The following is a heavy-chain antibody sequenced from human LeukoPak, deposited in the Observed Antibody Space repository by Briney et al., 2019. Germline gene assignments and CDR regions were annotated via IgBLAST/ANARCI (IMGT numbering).Heavy chain of an antibody. CDR2: INPNSGGT. D-gene: IGHD3-22*01. CDR1: GYTFTGYY. V-gene: IGHV1-2*02. Sequence: ASVKVSCKASGYTFTGYYMHWVRQAPGQGLEWMGWINPNSGGTNYAQKFQGSVTMTRDTSISTAYMEVGRLRSDDTAVYYCARGSGSGYYVPDYYYYMDVWGKGTTVTVSS. J-gene: IGHJ6*03. CDR3: ARGSGSGYYVPDYYYYMDV.